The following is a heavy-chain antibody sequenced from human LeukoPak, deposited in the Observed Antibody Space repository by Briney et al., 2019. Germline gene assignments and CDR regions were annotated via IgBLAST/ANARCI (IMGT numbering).Heavy chain of an antibody. J-gene: IGHJ5*02. CDR3: ARGLPQLYYGSGSAPTGGWFDP. Sequence: SVKVSCKASGGTFSSYAISWVRQAPGQGLEWMGGIIPIFGTANYAQKFQGRVTITADKSTSTAYMELSSLRSEDTAVYYCARGLPQLYYGSGSAPTGGWFDPWGQGTLVTVSS. CDR2: IIPIFGTA. V-gene: IGHV1-69*06. CDR1: GGTFSSYA. D-gene: IGHD3-10*01.